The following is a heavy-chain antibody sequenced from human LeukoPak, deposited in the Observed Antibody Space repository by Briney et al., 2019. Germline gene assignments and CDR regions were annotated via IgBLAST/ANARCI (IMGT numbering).Heavy chain of an antibody. J-gene: IGHJ4*02. V-gene: IGHV4-31*03. CDR3: SRGLDSRKLGY. D-gene: IGHD3-22*01. Sequence: PSQTLSLTCTVSGASFSSGDQYWNWIRQSPGKSLEWIGSIHPSGTLYYNPSLESRVTISIDTSENQFSLNLNSVTAADTAVYFCSRGLDSRKLGYWGQGTLVTVSS. CDR2: IHPSGTL. CDR1: GASFSSGDQY.